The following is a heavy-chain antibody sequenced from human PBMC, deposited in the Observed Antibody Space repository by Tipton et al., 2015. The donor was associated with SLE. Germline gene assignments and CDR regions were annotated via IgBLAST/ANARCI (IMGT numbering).Heavy chain of an antibody. CDR3: ARGRPGWVDY. CDR2: MYDSGST. D-gene: IGHD6-6*01. V-gene: IGHV4-59*01. J-gene: IGHJ4*02. CDR1: GASIDICY. Sequence: LRLSCTVSGASIDICYWSWIRQPLGKGLEWIGYMYDSGSTNYNPSLKSRVTISVDTSKNQFSLKLSSVTAVDTAVYYCARGRPGWVDYWGQGALVTVSS.